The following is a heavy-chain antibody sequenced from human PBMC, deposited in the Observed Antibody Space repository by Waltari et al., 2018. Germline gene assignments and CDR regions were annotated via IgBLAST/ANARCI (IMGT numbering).Heavy chain of an antibody. V-gene: IGHV3-23*01. Sequence: EVQLLESGGGLVQPGGSLRLSCAASGFTFSSYAMSWVRQAPGKGLEWVSAISGSGGSTYYADSVKGRFTISRDNSKNTLYLQMNSLRAEDTAVYYCASLGSGWYMVLGYFQHWGQGTLVTVSS. CDR2: ISGSGGST. D-gene: IGHD6-19*01. CDR1: GFTFSSYA. CDR3: ASLGSGWYMVLGYFQH. J-gene: IGHJ1*01.